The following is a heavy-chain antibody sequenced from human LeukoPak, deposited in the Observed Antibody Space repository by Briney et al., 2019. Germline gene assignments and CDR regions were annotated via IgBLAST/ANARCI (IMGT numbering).Heavy chain of an antibody. CDR3: ARSYSNYYYGMDV. J-gene: IGHJ6*02. CDR1: GGSISSSSYY. CDR2: IYYSGST. Sequence: SETLSLTCTVSGGSISSSSYYWGWIRQPPGKGLEWIGSIYYSGSTYYNPSLKSRVTISVDTSKNQFSLKLSSVTAADTAVYYCARSYSNYYYGMDVWGQGTTVTVSS. V-gene: IGHV4-39*07. D-gene: IGHD4-11*01.